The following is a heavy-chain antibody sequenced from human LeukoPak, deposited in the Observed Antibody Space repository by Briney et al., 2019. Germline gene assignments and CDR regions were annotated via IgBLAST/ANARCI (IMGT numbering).Heavy chain of an antibody. CDR2: ISINSGGT. V-gene: IGHV3-23*01. D-gene: IGHD2-2*03. J-gene: IGHJ6*03. Sequence: GGSLRLSCAASGFTFSSYAMTWVRQAPGKGLEWVSSISINSGGTYYADSVKGRFTISRDNSKNTLHLQMNSLRAEDTAVYYCATHGSAHYYMDVWGKGTTVTISS. CDR1: GFTFSSYA. CDR3: ATHGSAHYYMDV.